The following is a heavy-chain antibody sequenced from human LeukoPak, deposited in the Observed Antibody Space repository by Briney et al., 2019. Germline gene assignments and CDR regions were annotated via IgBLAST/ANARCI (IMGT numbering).Heavy chain of an antibody. D-gene: IGHD6-13*01. CDR1: GVSISSYY. Sequence: SETLSLTCTVSGVSISSYYWSWIRQPPGKGLEWIGYIYYSGSTNYNPSLKSRVTISVDTSKNQFSLKLSSVTAADTAVYYCARSMRHSSSWSPFDYWGQGTLVTVSS. CDR2: IYYSGST. V-gene: IGHV4-59*01. CDR3: ARSMRHSSSWSPFDY. J-gene: IGHJ4*02.